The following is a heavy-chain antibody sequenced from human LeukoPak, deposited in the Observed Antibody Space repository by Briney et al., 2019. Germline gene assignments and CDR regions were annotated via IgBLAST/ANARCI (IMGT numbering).Heavy chain of an antibody. Sequence: ASVKVSCKVSGYTLTELSMHWVRQAPGKGLEWMGGFDPEDGETIYAQKFQGRVTMTEDTSTDTAYMELSSLRSEDTAVYYCATATFYGDYVHSYDYWGQETLVTVSS. CDR3: ATATFYGDYVHSYDY. CDR2: FDPEDGET. V-gene: IGHV1-24*01. CDR1: GYTLTELS. D-gene: IGHD4-17*01. J-gene: IGHJ4*02.